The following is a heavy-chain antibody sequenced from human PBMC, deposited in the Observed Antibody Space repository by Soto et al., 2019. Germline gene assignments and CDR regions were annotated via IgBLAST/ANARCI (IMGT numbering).Heavy chain of an antibody. D-gene: IGHD5-18*01. J-gene: IGHJ6*02. CDR3: ARGGYSYGVPQPWTKNEDV. CDR2: ISAYNGDT. Sequence: ASVKVSCKASGYTFSSYGINWVRQAPGQGLEWMGWISAYNGDTRYTQKFQGRVTMTTDTSTSTAYMEMRSLRSDDTAVYYCARGGYSYGVPQPWTKNEDVWGQGTTVTVSS. CDR1: GYTFSSYG. V-gene: IGHV1-18*01.